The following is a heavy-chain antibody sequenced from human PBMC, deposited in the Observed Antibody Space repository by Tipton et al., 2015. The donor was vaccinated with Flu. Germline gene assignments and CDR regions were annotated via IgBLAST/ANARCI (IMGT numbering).Heavy chain of an antibody. CDR2: IYPSGGT. CDR1: NGPINYFY. J-gene: IGHJ4*02. D-gene: IGHD3-22*01. CDR3: ARINQNGYYYFLS. V-gene: IGHV4-4*07. Sequence: GLVKPSETLSLTCSVSNGPINYFYWSWIRQPAGKGLEWIGRIYPSGGTDYNPSLGGRVTMSVDTAKSQFSLKLTSVTAADAAVYYCARINQNGYYYFLSGGQGTLVTVSA.